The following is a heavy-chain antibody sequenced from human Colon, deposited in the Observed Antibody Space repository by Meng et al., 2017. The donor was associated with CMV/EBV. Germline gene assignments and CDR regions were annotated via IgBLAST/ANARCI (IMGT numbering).Heavy chain of an antibody. CDR2: IWYDGSNK. J-gene: IGHJ2*01. CDR1: GVTFSGYG. Sequence: CVASGVTFSGYGFHWVRQAPGKGLEWVAVIWYDGSNKYYADSVKGRFIISRDNSKNTVYLQMNSLRAEDTAVYYCASPSSSPGPFDLWGRGTLVTVSS. D-gene: IGHD1-14*01. V-gene: IGHV3-33*01. CDR3: ASPSSSPGPFDL.